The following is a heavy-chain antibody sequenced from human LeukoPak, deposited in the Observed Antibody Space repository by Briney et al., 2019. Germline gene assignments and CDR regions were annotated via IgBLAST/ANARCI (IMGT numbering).Heavy chain of an antibody. CDR3: AKSSGSYYREYYYMDV. Sequence: ASVKVSCKASGGTFSSYAISWVRQAPGQGLEWMGGIIPIFGTANYAQKFQGRVTITTDESTSTAYMELSSLRSEDTAVYYCAKSSGSYYREYYYMDVWGKGTTVTVSS. D-gene: IGHD3-10*01. V-gene: IGHV1-69*05. CDR1: GGTFSSYA. CDR2: IIPIFGTA. J-gene: IGHJ6*03.